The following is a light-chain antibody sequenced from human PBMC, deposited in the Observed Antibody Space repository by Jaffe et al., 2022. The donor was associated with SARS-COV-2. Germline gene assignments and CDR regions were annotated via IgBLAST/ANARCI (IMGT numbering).Light chain of an antibody. Sequence: QSALTQPASVSGSPGQSITISCTGTSSDIGTYNLVSWYQQHPGKAPKLMIYDVRNRPSGVSNRFSGSKSGNTASLTISGLQAEDEADYYCSSSRSSTTFFVFGTGTKVTVL. V-gene: IGLV2-14*03. J-gene: IGLJ1*01. CDR2: DVR. CDR3: SSSRSSTTFFV. CDR1: SSDIGTYNL.